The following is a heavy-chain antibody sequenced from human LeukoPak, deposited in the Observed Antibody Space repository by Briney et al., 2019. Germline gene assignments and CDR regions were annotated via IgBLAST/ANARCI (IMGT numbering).Heavy chain of an antibody. CDR2: IYYSGST. CDR3: ARDHNYYYYMDV. CDR1: GGSFSSHY. Sequence: PSETLSLTCTASGGSFSSHYWSWIRQHPGKGLEWIGYIYYSGSTYYNPSLKSRVTISVDTSKNQFSLKLSSVTAADTAVYYCARDHNYYYYMDVWGKGTTVTVSS. D-gene: IGHD1-14*01. J-gene: IGHJ6*03. V-gene: IGHV4-59*06.